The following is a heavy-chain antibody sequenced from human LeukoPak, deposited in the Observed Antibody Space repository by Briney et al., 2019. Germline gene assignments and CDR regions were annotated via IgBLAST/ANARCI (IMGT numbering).Heavy chain of an antibody. D-gene: IGHD2-2*02. J-gene: IGHJ4*02. CDR2: IKQDGSEK. V-gene: IGHV3-7*01. CDR3: ARDAEVVPAAIDYFDY. Sequence: PGGSLRLSCAAPGFTFSSYWMSWVRQAPGKGLEWVANIKQDGSEKYYVDSVKGRFTISRDNAKNSLYLQMNSLRAEDTAVYYCARDAEVVPAAIDYFDYWGQGTLVTVSS. CDR1: GFTFSSYW.